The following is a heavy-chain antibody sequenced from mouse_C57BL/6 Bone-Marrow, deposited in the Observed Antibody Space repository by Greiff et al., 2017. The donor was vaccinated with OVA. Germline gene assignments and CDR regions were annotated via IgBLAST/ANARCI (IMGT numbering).Heavy chain of an antibody. J-gene: IGHJ2*01. D-gene: IGHD2-1*01. CDR1: GFNIKDDY. CDR2: IDPENGDT. V-gene: IGHV14-4*01. Sequence: VQLKQSGAELVRPGASVKLSCTASGFNIKDDYMHWVKQRPEQGLEWIGWIDPENGDTEYASKFQGKATITADTSSNTAYLQLSSLTSEDTAVYYCTSYGNFDYWGQGTTFTVSS. CDR3: TSYGNFDY.